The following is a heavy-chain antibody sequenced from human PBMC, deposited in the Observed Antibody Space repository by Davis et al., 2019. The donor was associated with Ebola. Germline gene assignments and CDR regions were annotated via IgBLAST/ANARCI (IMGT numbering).Heavy chain of an antibody. CDR1: GYTFTSYG. Sequence: ASVKVSCKASGYTFTSYGISWVRQAPGQGLEWMGWISAYNGNTNYAQKVQGRVTMTTDTSTSTAYMELSSLRSEDTAVYYCARECSDGVHWWFDPWGQGTLVTASS. V-gene: IGHV1-18*01. J-gene: IGHJ5*02. CDR3: ARECSDGVHWWFDP. D-gene: IGHD2-15*01. CDR2: ISAYNGNT.